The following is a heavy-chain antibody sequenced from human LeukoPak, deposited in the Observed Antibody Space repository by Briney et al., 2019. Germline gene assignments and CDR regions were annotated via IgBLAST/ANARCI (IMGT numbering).Heavy chain of an antibody. CDR3: ARDRELGHFDY. V-gene: IGHV1-69*13. D-gene: IGHD1-26*01. Sequence: SVKVSCKASGYTFTSYAMHWVRQAPGQGLEWMGGIIPIFGTTNYAQKFQGRVTITADESTSTAYMELSSLRSEDTAVYYCARDRELGHFDYWGQGTLVTVSS. CDR1: GYTFTSYA. J-gene: IGHJ4*02. CDR2: IIPIFGTT.